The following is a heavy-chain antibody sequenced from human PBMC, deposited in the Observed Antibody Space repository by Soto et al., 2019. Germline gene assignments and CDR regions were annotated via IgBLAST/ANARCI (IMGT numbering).Heavy chain of an antibody. J-gene: IGHJ4*02. Sequence: GGSLRLSCVVSGFTFSSYALSWVRQAPGKGLEWVSAISGGGGSTYYAASVKGRFTISTDNSKNTLYLKMNSLRAADTAVYYCASPPAGDDILTGYSNFDYWGQGTLVTVSS. CDR2: ISGGGGST. V-gene: IGHV3-23*01. CDR3: ASPPAGDDILTGYSNFDY. D-gene: IGHD3-9*01. CDR1: GFTFSSYA.